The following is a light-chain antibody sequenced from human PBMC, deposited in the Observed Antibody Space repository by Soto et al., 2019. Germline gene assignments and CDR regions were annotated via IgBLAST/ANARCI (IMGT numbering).Light chain of an antibody. CDR2: EVS. V-gene: IGLV2-14*01. CDR3: SSYTTSSTYV. CDR1: SSDVGGYNY. J-gene: IGLJ1*01. Sequence: QYALTQPASVSGSPGQSITISCPGTSSDVGGYNYVSWYQQHPGKAPKLIIYEVSNRPSGVSNRFSGSKSGNTASLTISGLQAEDEADYYCSSYTTSSTYVFGTGTKLTVL.